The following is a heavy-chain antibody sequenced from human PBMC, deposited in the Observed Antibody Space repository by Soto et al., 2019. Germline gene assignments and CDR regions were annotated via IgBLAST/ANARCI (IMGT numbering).Heavy chain of an antibody. V-gene: IGHV1-69*15. Sequence: QVQLLQSGAEVKKPGSSVKVSCKASGGTFSNYAITWVRQAPGQGLEWLGRIIPIFGSTNFAQKFQGRVTLTADESTTTVYMELSSLRSDDTAVYFXXXXXXXXXXXXNWFDPWGQGTLVTVSS. CDR2: IIPIFGST. CDR1: GGTFSNYA. CDR3: XXXXXXXXXXXNWFDP. J-gene: IGHJ5*02.